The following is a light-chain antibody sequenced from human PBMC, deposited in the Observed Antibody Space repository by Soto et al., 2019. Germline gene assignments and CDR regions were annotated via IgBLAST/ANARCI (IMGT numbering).Light chain of an antibody. CDR1: QFIGSN. Sequence: MTQSPATLSVSPGERATLSCRASQFIGSNLAWYQHKPGEAPRLLMYDASSRATGIPARFSGSGSGTEFALTISSLQSEDFAIYYCQQYNNWPPLTFGGGTKVEIK. CDR2: DAS. CDR3: QQYNNWPPLT. J-gene: IGKJ4*01. V-gene: IGKV3-15*01.